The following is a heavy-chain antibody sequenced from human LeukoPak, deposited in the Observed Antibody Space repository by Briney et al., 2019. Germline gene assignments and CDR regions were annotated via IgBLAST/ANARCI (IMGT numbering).Heavy chain of an antibody. D-gene: IGHD4-11*01. V-gene: IGHV1-24*01. CDR3: ATVWSYSDYPY. CDR1: GYTLTELS. J-gene: IGHJ4*02. Sequence: ADTVSCMVSGYTLTELSMHWVRQAPGKGLEWMGGFDPEDGETIYAQKFQGRVTMTEDTSTDTAYMELSSLRSEDTAVYYCATVWSYSDYPYWGQGTLVTDSS. CDR2: FDPEDGET.